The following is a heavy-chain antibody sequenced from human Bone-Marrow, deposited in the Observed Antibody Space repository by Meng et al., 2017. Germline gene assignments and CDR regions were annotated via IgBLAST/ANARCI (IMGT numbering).Heavy chain of an antibody. J-gene: IGHJ5*02. CDR2: VSSSVNTL. CDR3: AKDDYGDYLYHWFDP. V-gene: IGHV3-48*03. D-gene: IGHD4-17*01. Sequence: GGSLRLSCAASGFTFSRHEMTWVRQAPGKGLEWVSYVSSSVNTLYYADSVKGRFTISRDNAKNSRYMQMNSLRAEDTAVYYCAKDDYGDYLYHWFDPWGQGTLVTVSS. CDR1: GFTFSRHE.